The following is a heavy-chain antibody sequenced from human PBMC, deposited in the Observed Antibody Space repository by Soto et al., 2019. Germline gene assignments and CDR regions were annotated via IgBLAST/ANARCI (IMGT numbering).Heavy chain of an antibody. J-gene: IGHJ6*02. V-gene: IGHV3-30*18. CDR1: GFTFSSYG. CDR2: ISYDGSNK. Sequence: QVPLVESGGGVVQPGRSLRLSCAASGFTFSSYGMHWVRQAPGKGLEWVAVISYDGSNKYYADSVKGRFTISRDNXKNTLYLQMNSLRAEDTAVYYCAKDLDYYYYGMDVWGQGTTVTVSS. CDR3: AKDLDYYYYGMDV.